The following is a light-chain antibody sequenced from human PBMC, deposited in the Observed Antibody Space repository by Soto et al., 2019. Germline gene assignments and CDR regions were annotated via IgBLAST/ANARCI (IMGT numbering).Light chain of an antibody. Sequence: DIQMTQSPSSLSASVGDRVTITCRASQSISGWLAWYQQKPGKATKFLIYGVSNLESGVPLRVSGSGSGTDVTLTISSLQPEDFATYYCQQANSFPLTFGGGTKVDIK. CDR1: QSISGW. CDR3: QQANSFPLT. CDR2: GVS. J-gene: IGKJ4*01. V-gene: IGKV1-12*01.